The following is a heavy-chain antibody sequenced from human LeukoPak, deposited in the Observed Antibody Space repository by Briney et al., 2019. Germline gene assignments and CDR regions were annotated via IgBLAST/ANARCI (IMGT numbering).Heavy chain of an antibody. V-gene: IGHV4-34*01. CDR2: INHSGST. CDR1: GGSISSYY. J-gene: IGHJ4*02. Sequence: SETLSLTCTVSGGSISSYYWSWIRQPPGQGLEWIGEINHSGSTNYNPSLKSRVTISADTSKNQFSLMLSSVTAADTAVYYCARVRDYVWGSSRYTLYYFDYWGQGTQVTVSS. CDR3: ARVRDYVWGSSRYTLYYFDY. D-gene: IGHD3-16*02.